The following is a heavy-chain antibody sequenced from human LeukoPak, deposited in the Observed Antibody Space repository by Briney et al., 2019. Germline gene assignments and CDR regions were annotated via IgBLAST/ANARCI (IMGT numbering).Heavy chain of an antibody. J-gene: IGHJ6*02. CDR2: INHSGST. V-gene: IGHV4-34*01. CDR1: GGSFSGYY. D-gene: IGHD6-19*01. CDR3: ARGESSGWYGYYYYYGMDV. Sequence: SETLSLTCAVYGGSFSGYYWSWIRQPPGKGLEWIGEINHSGSTNYNPSLKSRVTISVDTSKNQFSLKLSSVTAADTAVYCCARGESSGWYGYYYYYGMDVWGQGTTVTVSS.